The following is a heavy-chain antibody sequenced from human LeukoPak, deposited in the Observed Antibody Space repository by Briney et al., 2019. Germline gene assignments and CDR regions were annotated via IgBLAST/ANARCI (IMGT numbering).Heavy chain of an antibody. D-gene: IGHD3-10*01. CDR1: GGSISSYY. J-gene: IGHJ5*02. V-gene: IGHV4-59*01. CDR3: ARAGGYGSGNSA. Sequence: SETLSLTCTVSGGSISSYYWSWIRQPPGKGLEWTGYIYYSGSTNYNPSLKSRVTISVDTSKNQFSLKLSSVTAADTAVYYCARAGGYGSGNSAWGQGTLVTVSS. CDR2: IYYSGST.